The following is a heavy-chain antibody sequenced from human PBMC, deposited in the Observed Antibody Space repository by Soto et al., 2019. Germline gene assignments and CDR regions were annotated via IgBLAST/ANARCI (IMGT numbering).Heavy chain of an antibody. V-gene: IGHV3-11*01. Sequence: QVQLVESGGALVKPGGSLRLSCAASGFIFSDYYMSWIRQAPGXXLEWIXYISSTGSTRYYADFVKGRFIISRDNADNSVYLQLNSLRAEDTAVYYCARGDSXSWSXQYNWFDPWGQGTVVTVSS. D-gene: IGHD6-13*01. CDR2: ISSTGSTR. CDR3: ARGDSXSWSXQYNWFDP. J-gene: IGHJ5*02. CDR1: GFIFSDYY.